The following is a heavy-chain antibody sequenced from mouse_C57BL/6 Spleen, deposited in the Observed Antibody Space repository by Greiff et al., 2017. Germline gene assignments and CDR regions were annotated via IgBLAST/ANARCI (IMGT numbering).Heavy chain of an antibody. V-gene: IGHV1-69*01. J-gene: IGHJ1*03. D-gene: IGHD1-1*01. CDR3: ARDYGSRGPHWYFDV. CDR2: IDPSDSYT. Sequence: QVQLQQPGAELVMPGASVKLSCKASGYTFTSYWMHWVKQRPGQGLEWIGEIDPSDSYTNYNQKFKGKSTLTVDKSSSTAYMQLSSLTSEDSAVYYWARDYGSRGPHWYFDVWGTGTTVTVSS. CDR1: GYTFTSYW.